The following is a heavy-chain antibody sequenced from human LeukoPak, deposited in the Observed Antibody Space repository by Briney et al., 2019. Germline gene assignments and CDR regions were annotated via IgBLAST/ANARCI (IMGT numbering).Heavy chain of an antibody. J-gene: IGHJ4*02. CDR2: ISAYNGNT. CDR3: ARGKVYYDSSGPFDY. D-gene: IGHD3-22*01. Sequence: GASVKVSCKASGYTFTSYGISWVRQAPGQGLEWMGWISAYNGNTNYAQKLQGRVTMTTDTSTSTAYMELRSLRSDDTAVYHCARGKVYYDSSGPFDYWGQGTLVTVSS. V-gene: IGHV1-18*01. CDR1: GYTFTSYG.